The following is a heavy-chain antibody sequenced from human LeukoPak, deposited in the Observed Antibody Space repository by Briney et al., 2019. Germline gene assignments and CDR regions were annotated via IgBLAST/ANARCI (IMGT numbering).Heavy chain of an antibody. J-gene: IGHJ4*02. CDR3: AREPSDIVVVPADFDY. V-gene: IGHV1-2*02. CDR2: INPSGGGT. D-gene: IGHD2-2*01. Sequence: ASVKVSCKASGYTFTSYYMHWVRQAPGQGLEWMGIINPSGGGTNYAQKFQGRVTMTRDTSISTAYMELSRLRSDDTAVYYCAREPSDIVVVPADFDYWGQGTLVTVSS. CDR1: GYTFTSYY.